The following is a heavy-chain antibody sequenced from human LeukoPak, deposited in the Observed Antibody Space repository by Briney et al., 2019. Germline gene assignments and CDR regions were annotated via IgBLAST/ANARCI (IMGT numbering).Heavy chain of an antibody. CDR1: GFTFSCYS. J-gene: IGHJ4*02. Sequence: GGSLRLSCAASGFTFSCYSMNWVRQAPGKGLEWVSYISSSSSTIYYADSVKGRFTISRDNAKNSLHLQMNSLRAGDTAVYYCATYIIGPTIDYWGQGTLVTVSS. CDR3: ATYIIGPTIDY. V-gene: IGHV3-48*04. CDR2: ISSSSSTI. D-gene: IGHD3-10*01.